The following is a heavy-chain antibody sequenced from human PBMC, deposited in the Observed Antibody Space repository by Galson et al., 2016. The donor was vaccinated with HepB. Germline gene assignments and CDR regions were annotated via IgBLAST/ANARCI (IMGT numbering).Heavy chain of an antibody. Sequence: SVKVSCKASGYTFNTYGIGWVRQAPGQGFEWMGWISGTNGNTNYAQSLQGRVTMTRDISTNTAYLGLRGLREDDTATYYCTRGSRCSAGTCYSPAFDYWGQGTLVTVSS. V-gene: IGHV1-18*01. J-gene: IGHJ4*02. CDR3: TRGSRCSAGTCYSPAFDY. CDR2: ISGTNGNT. D-gene: IGHD2-15*01. CDR1: GYTFNTYG.